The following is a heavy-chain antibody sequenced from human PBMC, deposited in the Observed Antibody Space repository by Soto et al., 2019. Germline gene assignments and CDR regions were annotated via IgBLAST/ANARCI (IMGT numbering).Heavy chain of an antibody. CDR3: ARQGTVAVAGAFDY. Sequence: QVQLVESGGGVVQPGKSLRLSCATSGFVFSSYDMHWIRQAPGKGLEWVAVIWYDGDKKDYGDSVKGRFTISRDNSNNTLFLQMNSVRVEDTAVYYCARQGTVAVAGAFDYWGQGIVVTVSS. CDR2: IWYDGDKK. V-gene: IGHV3-33*01. J-gene: IGHJ4*02. D-gene: IGHD6-19*01. CDR1: GFVFSSYD.